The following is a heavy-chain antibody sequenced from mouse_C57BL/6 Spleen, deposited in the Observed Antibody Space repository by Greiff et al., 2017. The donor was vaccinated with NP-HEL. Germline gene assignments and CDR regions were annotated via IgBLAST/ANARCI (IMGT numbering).Heavy chain of an antibody. J-gene: IGHJ3*01. D-gene: IGHD1-1*01. Sequence: VQLQQSGAELVKPGASVKLSCKASGYTFTSYWMHWVKQRPGQGLEWIGMIHPNSGSTNYNEKFKSKDTLTVDKSSSTAYMQLSSLTSADSAVYYCSRRGVYASSYEAWFAYWGQGTLVTVSA. CDR1: GYTFTSYW. V-gene: IGHV1-64*01. CDR2: IHPNSGST. CDR3: SRRGVYASSYEAWFAY.